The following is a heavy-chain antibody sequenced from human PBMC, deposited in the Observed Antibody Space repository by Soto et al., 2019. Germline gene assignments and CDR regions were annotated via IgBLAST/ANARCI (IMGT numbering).Heavy chain of an antibody. V-gene: IGHV3-33*01. CDR2: IWYDGSNK. CDR1: GLTFSSYG. CDR3: ARDSCSSTSCYYYYYYGMDV. Sequence: GGSLRLSCAASGLTFSSYGMHWVRQAPGKGLEWVAVIWYDGSNKYYADSVKGRFTISRDNSKNTLYLQMNSLRAEDTAVYYCARDSCSSTSCYYYYYYGMDVWGQGTTVTVSS. J-gene: IGHJ6*02. D-gene: IGHD2-2*01.